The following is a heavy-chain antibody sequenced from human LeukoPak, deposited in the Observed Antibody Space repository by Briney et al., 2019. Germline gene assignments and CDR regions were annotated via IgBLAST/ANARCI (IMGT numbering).Heavy chain of an antibody. Sequence: PGGSLRLSCAASGFTVSSNYMSWVRQAPGKGLEWVSVIYSGGSTYYADSVKGRFTISRDNSKNTLYLQMNSLRAEDTAVYYCARAAIFGVGLFDYWGQGTLVTVSS. V-gene: IGHV3-66*02. D-gene: IGHD3-3*01. CDR2: IYSGGST. J-gene: IGHJ4*02. CDR3: ARAAIFGVGLFDY. CDR1: GFTVSSNY.